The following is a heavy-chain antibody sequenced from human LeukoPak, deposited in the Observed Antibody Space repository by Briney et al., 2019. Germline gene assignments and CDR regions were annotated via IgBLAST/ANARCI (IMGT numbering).Heavy chain of an antibody. CDR3: ARVWVNCGSDCYVFDY. CDR2: INPNSGGT. D-gene: IGHD2-21*02. V-gene: IGHV1-2*02. Sequence: ASVKVSCKASGYTFTGYYLHWVRQAPAQGLEWMGWINPNSGGTTYAQKFQGRVTMTRDTSISTVSMELSRLRSDDTAVYYCARVWVNCGSDCYVFDYWGQGTLVTVSS. J-gene: IGHJ4*02. CDR1: GYTFTGYY.